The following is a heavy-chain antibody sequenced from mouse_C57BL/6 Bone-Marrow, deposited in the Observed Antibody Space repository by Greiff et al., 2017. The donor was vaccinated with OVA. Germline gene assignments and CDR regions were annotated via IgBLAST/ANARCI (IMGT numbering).Heavy chain of an antibody. Sequence: VQLKQSGAELVRPGASVKLSCTASGFNIKDDYMHWVKQRPEQGLEWIGWIDPENGDTEYASKFQGKATITADTSSNTAYLQLSSLTSEDTAVYYCLYYGNYDFDYWGQGTTLTVSS. CDR2: IDPENGDT. CDR1: GFNIKDDY. J-gene: IGHJ2*01. V-gene: IGHV14-4*01. D-gene: IGHD2-1*01. CDR3: LYYGNYDFDY.